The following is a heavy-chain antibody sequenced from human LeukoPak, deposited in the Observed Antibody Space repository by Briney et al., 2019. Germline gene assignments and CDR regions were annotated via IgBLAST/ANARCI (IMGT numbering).Heavy chain of an antibody. CDR1: GYTFTSYA. CDR3: ANKIVYDFDY. Sequence: GASVKVSCKASGYTFTSYAMHWVRQAPGQRLEWMGWINGGNGNTKYSQKFQGRVTITRDKSASTAYMELSSLRSEDTAVYYCANKIVYDFDYWGQGTLVTVSS. CDR2: INGGNGNT. J-gene: IGHJ4*02. D-gene: IGHD2-8*01. V-gene: IGHV1-3*01.